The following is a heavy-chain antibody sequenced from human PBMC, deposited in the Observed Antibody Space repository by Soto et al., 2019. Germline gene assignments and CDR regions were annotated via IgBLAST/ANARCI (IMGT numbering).Heavy chain of an antibody. J-gene: IGHJ4*02. CDR2: VNEHGTDS. Sequence: EVQLVESGGGLVQPGGSLRLSCVASGFTFSDSWIHWVRQAPGKGLVWVSRVNEHGTDSNYADSVKGRFTISRDNAKNTAYLQMNGLRAEDTVVYYCARVAVVTRGIDYWGQGTLVTVSS. D-gene: IGHD6-19*01. V-gene: IGHV3-74*01. CDR3: ARVAVVTRGIDY. CDR1: GFTFSDSW.